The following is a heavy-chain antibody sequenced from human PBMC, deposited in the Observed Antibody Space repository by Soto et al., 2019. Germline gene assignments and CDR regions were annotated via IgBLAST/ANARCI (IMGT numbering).Heavy chain of an antibody. J-gene: IGHJ4*02. CDR1: GFTFSSYW. Sequence: GGSLRLSCAASGFTFSSYWMSWVRQAPGKGLEWVANIKQDGSEKYYVDSVKGRFTISRDNAKNSLYLQMNSLRAEDTAVYYCARDSVVPAAPESDYDILTGYYMYYFDYWGQGTLVTVSS. D-gene: IGHD3-9*01. CDR3: ARDSVVPAAPESDYDILTGYYMYYFDY. V-gene: IGHV3-7*01. CDR2: IKQDGSEK.